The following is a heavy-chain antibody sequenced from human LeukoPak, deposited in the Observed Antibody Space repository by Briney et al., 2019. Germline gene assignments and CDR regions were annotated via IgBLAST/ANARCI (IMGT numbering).Heavy chain of an antibody. CDR2: ISGSGGST. Sequence: GGTLRLSCAASGFTFNIYAMSWVRQAPGKGLEWVSTISGSGGSTHYADSVKGRFTISRDNAKNSLYLQMNSLRAEDTAVYYCARARAGYCSSTSCYAEYMDVWGKGTTVTVSS. D-gene: IGHD2-2*01. CDR1: GFTFNIYA. J-gene: IGHJ6*03. CDR3: ARARAGYCSSTSCYAEYMDV. V-gene: IGHV3-23*01.